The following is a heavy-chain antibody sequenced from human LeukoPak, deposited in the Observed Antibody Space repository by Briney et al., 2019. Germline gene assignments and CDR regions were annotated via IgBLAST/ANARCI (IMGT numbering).Heavy chain of an antibody. Sequence: SETLPLTCTVSGGSISSYYWSWIRQPPGKGLEWIGYIYYSGSTSYNPSLKTRVTISVDTSKNQLSLKLSSVTAADTAVYYCARVRPRGYYDSSGYYGNYYMDVWGKGTTVTVSS. J-gene: IGHJ6*03. CDR1: GGSISSYY. D-gene: IGHD3-22*01. V-gene: IGHV4-59*01. CDR2: IYYSGST. CDR3: ARVRPRGYYDSSGYYGNYYMDV.